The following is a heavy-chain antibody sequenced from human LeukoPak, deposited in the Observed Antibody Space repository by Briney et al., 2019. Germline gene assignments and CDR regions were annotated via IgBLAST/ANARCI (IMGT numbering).Heavy chain of an antibody. J-gene: IGHJ5*02. CDR2: ISAYNGNT. V-gene: IGHV1-18*01. CDR3: ARGRNWFDP. Sequence: ASVKVSCKASGYTFTSYGISAVRQAPGQGLEWMGWISAYNGNTNYAQKFQGRVTMTRDTSTSTVYMELSSLRSEDTAVYYCARGRNWFDPWGQGTLVTVSS. CDR1: GYTFTSYG.